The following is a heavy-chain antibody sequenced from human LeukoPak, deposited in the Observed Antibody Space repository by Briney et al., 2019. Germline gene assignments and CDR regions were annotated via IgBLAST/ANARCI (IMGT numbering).Heavy chain of an antibody. D-gene: IGHD4-17*01. Sequence: SETLPLTCAVYGGSFSGYYWSWIRQPPGKGLESIGEINHSGSTNYNPSLKSRVTISVDTSKNQFSLKLSSVTAADTAVYYCARGPTVTTFSENRFDPWGQGTLVTVSS. V-gene: IGHV4-34*01. J-gene: IGHJ5*02. CDR2: INHSGST. CDR1: GGSFSGYY. CDR3: ARGPTVTTFSENRFDP.